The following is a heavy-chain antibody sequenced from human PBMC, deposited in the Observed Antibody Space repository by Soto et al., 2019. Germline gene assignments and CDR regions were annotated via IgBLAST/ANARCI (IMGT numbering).Heavy chain of an antibody. J-gene: IGHJ5*02. D-gene: IGHD1-26*01. CDR3: AREKGVEAEWLLIVRSWFDP. CDR1: GDTFISYY. V-gene: IGHV1-46*03. CDR2: INPRGGTT. Sequence: QVPLVQSGTEVKKPGASVTVSCKASGDTFISYYIHWVRQAPGQGLEWMGIINPRGGTTSYGQTFQGRIPMTRDTSTITICLELSSLRSEDTALYYCAREKGVEAEWLLIVRSWFDPWGQGSLVTVSS.